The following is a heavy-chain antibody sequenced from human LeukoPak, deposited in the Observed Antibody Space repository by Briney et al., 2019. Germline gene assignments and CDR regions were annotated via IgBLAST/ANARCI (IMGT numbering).Heavy chain of an antibody. CDR3: ARDTHYGDYSTYYYGMDV. D-gene: IGHD4-17*01. J-gene: IGHJ6*02. CDR1: GGSISSSSYY. V-gene: IGHV4-39*06. Sequence: PSETLSLTCTVSGGSISSSSYYWGWIRQPPGKGLEWIGSIYYSGSTYYNPSLKSRVTISVDTSKNQFPLKLSSVTAADTAVYYCARDTHYGDYSTYYYGMDVWGQGTTVTVSS. CDR2: IYYSGST.